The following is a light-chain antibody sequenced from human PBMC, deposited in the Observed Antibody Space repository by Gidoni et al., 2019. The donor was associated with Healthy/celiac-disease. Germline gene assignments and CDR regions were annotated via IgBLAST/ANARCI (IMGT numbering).Light chain of an antibody. CDR3: CSYAGSSWV. CDR1: SSDVGGYNY. CDR2: DVS. Sequence: QSALTQPRSVSGSPGQSVPISCTGTSSDVGGYNYVPWYQQHPGKAPKLMIYDVSKRPSGVPDRFSGSKSGNTASLTISGLQAEDEADYYCCSYAGSSWVFGGGTKLTVL. V-gene: IGLV2-11*01. J-gene: IGLJ3*02.